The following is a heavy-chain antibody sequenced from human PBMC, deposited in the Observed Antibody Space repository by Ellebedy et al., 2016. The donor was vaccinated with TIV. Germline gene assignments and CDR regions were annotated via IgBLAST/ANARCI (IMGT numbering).Heavy chain of an antibody. D-gene: IGHD3-10*01. CDR1: GFTVSTNY. J-gene: IGHJ6*02. CDR3: ANNWVVRGEGSNNGMDV. CDR2: IYSDGST. V-gene: IGHV3-66*01. Sequence: PGGSLRLSCAVSGFTVSTNYLSWVRQAPGKGLEWVSAIYSDGSTYYADSVRGRFTISRDNSKNTLYLQMKSLRADDTAVYYCANNWVVRGEGSNNGMDVWGQGTTVTVSS.